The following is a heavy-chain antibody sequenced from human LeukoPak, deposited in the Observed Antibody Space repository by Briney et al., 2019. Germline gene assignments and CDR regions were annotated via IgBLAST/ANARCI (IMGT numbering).Heavy chain of an antibody. V-gene: IGHV3-7*01. Sequence: PGGSLRLSCAASGFTFSSYWMSWVRQAPGKGLEWVANIKQDGSEKYYVDSVKGRFTISRDNAKNSLDLQMNILRAEDTAVYYCARDRASGXXXWFDPWGQGTLVTVSS. CDR3: ARDRASGXXXWFDP. CDR1: GFTFSSYW. CDR2: IKQDGSEK. D-gene: IGHD6-19*01. J-gene: IGHJ5*02.